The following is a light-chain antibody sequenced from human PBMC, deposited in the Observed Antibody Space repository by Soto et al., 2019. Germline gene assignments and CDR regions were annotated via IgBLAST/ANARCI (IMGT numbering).Light chain of an antibody. J-gene: IGLJ2*01. V-gene: IGLV2-14*01. CDR1: SSDVGAYNY. CDR3: SSYTTTSSLV. Sequence: QSALTQTASVSGSPGQSITISCTGTSSDVGAYNYVSWYQQHPGKAPRVMIYEVDNRPSGVSHRFSGSKSGNTASLTISELQAEDEADYYCSSYTTTSSLVFGGGTKLTVL. CDR2: EVD.